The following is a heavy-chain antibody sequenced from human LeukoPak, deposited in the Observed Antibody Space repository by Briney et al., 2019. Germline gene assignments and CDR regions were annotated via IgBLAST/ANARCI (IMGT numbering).Heavy chain of an antibody. CDR3: ARDPSAMVTNWFDP. V-gene: IGHV1-2*02. CDR2: INPNSGGT. Sequence: ASVKVSCKASGYTFTGYYMHWVRQAPGQGLEWMGWINPNSGGTNHAQKFQGRVTMTRDTSISTAYMELSRLRSDDTAVYYCARDPSAMVTNWFDPWGQGTLVTVSS. CDR1: GYTFTGYY. J-gene: IGHJ5*02. D-gene: IGHD5-18*01.